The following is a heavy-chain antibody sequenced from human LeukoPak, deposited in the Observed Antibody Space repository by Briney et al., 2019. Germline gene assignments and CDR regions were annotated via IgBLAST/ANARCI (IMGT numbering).Heavy chain of an antibody. CDR2: IYYSGST. CDR1: GGSISSSSYY. V-gene: IGHV4-39*07. CDR3: ARDGYSGSDAL. Sequence: SETLSLTCTVSGGSISSSSYYWGWIRQPPGKGLEWTGSIYYSGSTYYNPSLKSRVTISVDTSQNQFSLNLSSVTAADTAIYYCARDGYSGSDALWGQGTLVTVSS. J-gene: IGHJ4*02. D-gene: IGHD5-12*01.